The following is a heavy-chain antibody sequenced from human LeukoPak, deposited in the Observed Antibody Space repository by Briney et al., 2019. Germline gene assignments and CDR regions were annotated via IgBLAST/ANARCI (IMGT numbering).Heavy chain of an antibody. CDR3: ARGPWNGHFDY. V-gene: IGHV4-59*01. J-gene: IGHJ4*02. CDR2: IYYSGST. CDR1: GGSISSYY. Sequence: SETLSLTCTVSGGSISSYYWSWIRQPPGKGLEWIGYIYYSGSTNYNPSLKSRFTISVDTSKNQFSLKLSSVTAADTAVYYCARGPWNGHFDYWGQGTLVTVSS. D-gene: IGHD1-1*01.